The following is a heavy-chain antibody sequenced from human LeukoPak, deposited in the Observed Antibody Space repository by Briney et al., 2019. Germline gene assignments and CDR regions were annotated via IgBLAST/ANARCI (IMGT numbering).Heavy chain of an antibody. J-gene: IGHJ4*02. CDR2: IIPIFGTA. CDR3: AGAYIMITFGGVIVPPPDY. Sequence: SVKVSCKASGGTFSSYAISWVRQAPGQGLEWMGGIIPIFGTANYAQKFQGRVTMTTDTSTSTAYMELRSLRSDDTAVYYCAGAYIMITFGGVIVPPPDYWGQGTLVTVSS. CDR1: GGTFSSYA. D-gene: IGHD3-16*02. V-gene: IGHV1-69*05.